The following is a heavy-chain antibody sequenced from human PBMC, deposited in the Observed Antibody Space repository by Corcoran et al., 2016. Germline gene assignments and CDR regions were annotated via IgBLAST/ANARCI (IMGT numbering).Heavy chain of an antibody. Sequence: QITLKESGPTLVKPTQPLTLTCTFSGFSLSTSGVGVGWIRQPQGKALEWLALIYWNDDKRYSPSLKNRLTITKDTSKNQVVLTMTNIDPVDTATEYSAHSFSCDYVWGNYRDHHPFDNGGRGTLVTVSS. J-gene: IGHJ4*02. V-gene: IGHV2-5*01. CDR3: AHSFSCDYVWGNYRDHHPFDN. CDR1: GFSLSTSGVG. CDR2: IYWNDDK. D-gene: IGHD3-16*02.